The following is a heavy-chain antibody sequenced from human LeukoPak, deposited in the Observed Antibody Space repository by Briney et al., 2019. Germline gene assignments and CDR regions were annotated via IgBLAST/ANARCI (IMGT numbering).Heavy chain of an antibody. CDR2: ISGRSSTI. Sequence: PGGSLRLSCAASAFTFSDYSMNWVRQAPGKGLEWVSYISGRSSTIYYADSVKGRFTISRDNAQNSMYLQMNSLRAEDTAVYYCARDRFKSRSYYFDYWGQGTLVTVSS. J-gene: IGHJ4*02. V-gene: IGHV3-48*01. D-gene: IGHD1-26*01. CDR1: AFTFSDYS. CDR3: ARDRFKSRSYYFDY.